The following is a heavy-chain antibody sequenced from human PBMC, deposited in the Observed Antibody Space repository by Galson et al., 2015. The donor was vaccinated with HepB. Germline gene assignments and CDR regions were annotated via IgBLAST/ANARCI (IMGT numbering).Heavy chain of an antibody. CDR2: VSSDESNI. Sequence: SLRLSCAASGFDVSAFAMHWVRQTPGKGLEWVAVVSSDESNIYYADSVRGRFTISRDNSRDTLYLQMNSLRAEDTAVYYCARTFYLDYWGQGTLVTVSS. V-gene: IGHV3-30*04. J-gene: IGHJ4*02. CDR3: ARTFYLDY. CDR1: GFDVSAFA.